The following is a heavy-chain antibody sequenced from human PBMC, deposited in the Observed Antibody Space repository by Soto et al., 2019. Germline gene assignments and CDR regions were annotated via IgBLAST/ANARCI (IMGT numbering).Heavy chain of an antibody. D-gene: IGHD6-13*01. Sequence: SETLSLTCAVSSGSISSSNWWSWVRQPPGKGLEWIGEIYHSGSTNYNPSLKSRVTISVDKSKNQFSLKLSSVTAADTAVYYCARFYSSSWYDYFDYWGQGTLVTVSS. CDR2: IYHSGST. CDR1: SGSISSSNW. CDR3: ARFYSSSWYDYFDY. J-gene: IGHJ4*02. V-gene: IGHV4-4*02.